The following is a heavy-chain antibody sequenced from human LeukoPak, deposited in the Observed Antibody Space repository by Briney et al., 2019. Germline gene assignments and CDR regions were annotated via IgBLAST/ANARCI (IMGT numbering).Heavy chain of an antibody. J-gene: IGHJ4*02. CDR3: ARGNAYYSGSSPTYYFDY. Sequence: GASVKDSCKASGYTFTSYGISWVRQAPGQGLEWMGWISAYNGNTNYAQKLQGRVTMTTDTSTSTAYMELRSLRSDDTAVYYCARGNAYYSGSSPTYYFDYWGQGTLVTVSS. V-gene: IGHV1-18*01. D-gene: IGHD1-26*01. CDR1: GYTFTSYG. CDR2: ISAYNGNT.